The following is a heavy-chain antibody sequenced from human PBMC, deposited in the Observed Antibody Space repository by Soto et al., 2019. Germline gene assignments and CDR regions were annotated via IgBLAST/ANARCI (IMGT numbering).Heavy chain of an antibody. CDR2: ISYDGSNK. CDR3: ARDSRDGYSSSWYYYYYYGMDV. J-gene: IGHJ6*02. CDR1: GFTFSSYA. D-gene: IGHD6-13*01. V-gene: IGHV3-30-3*01. Sequence: GGSLRLSCAASGFTFSSYAMHWVRQAPGKGLEWVAVISYDGSNKYYAGSVKGRFTISRDNSKNTLYLQMNSLRAEDTAVYYCARDSRDGYSSSWYYYYYYGMDVWGQGTMVTVSS.